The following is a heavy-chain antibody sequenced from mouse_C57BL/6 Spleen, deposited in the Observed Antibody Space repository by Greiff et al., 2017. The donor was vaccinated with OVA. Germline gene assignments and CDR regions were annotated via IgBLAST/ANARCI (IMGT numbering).Heavy chain of an antibody. CDR1: GYSITSGYY. Sequence: EVKLEESGPGLVKPSQSLSLTCSVTGYSITSGYYWNWIRQFPGNKLEWMGYISYDGSNNYNPSLKNRISITRDTSKNQFFLKLNSVTTEDTATYYCARSGSNYGWYFDVRGTGTTVTVSS. J-gene: IGHJ1*03. CDR3: ARSGSNYGWYFDV. D-gene: IGHD2-5*01. CDR2: ISYDGSN. V-gene: IGHV3-6*01.